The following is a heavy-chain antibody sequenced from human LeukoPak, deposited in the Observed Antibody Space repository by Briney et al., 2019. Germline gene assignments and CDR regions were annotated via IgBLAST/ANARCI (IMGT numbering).Heavy chain of an antibody. CDR1: GFTVSSNY. CDR2: IYSGGST. V-gene: IGHV3-66*02. D-gene: IGHD4-23*01. J-gene: IGHJ5*02. Sequence: GGSLRLSCAASGFTVSSNYKSWVRQAPGKGLEWVSLIYSGGSTYYADSVKGRFTISRDTSKNTLYLQMNSLRPADTAVYYCARVPGGAAFDPWGQGTLVTVSS. CDR3: ARVPGGAAFDP.